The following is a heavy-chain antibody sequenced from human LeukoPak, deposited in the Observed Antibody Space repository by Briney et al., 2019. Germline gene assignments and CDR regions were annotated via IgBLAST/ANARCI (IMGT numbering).Heavy chain of an antibody. CDR1: GGSISSSSYS. J-gene: IGHJ4*02. Sequence: SETLSLTCTVSGGSISSSSYSWGWIRQPPGKGLEWIGSIYYSGSTYYNPSLKSRVTISVDTSKNQFSLKLSSVTAADTAVYYCARVPIVVVTAIYFDYWGQGTLVTVSS. V-gene: IGHV4-39*07. CDR2: IYYSGST. CDR3: ARVPIVVVTAIYFDY. D-gene: IGHD2-21*02.